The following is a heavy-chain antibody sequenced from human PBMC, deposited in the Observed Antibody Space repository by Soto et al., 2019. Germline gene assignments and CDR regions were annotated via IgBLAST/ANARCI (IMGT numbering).Heavy chain of an antibody. CDR1: GYTFTGYY. J-gene: IGHJ6*02. D-gene: IGHD1-26*01. CDR2: INPNSGGT. CDR3: AKGGAIVAAGTRVYLYNAMDV. Sequence: ASVKVSCKASGYTFTGYYVHWVRQAPGQGLEWMGWINPNSGGTYLAQRFQGRVTMNRDTSIGTAYMELRGLTSDDTAEYYCAKGGAIVAAGTRVYLYNAMDVWGQGTTVTVSS. V-gene: IGHV1-2*02.